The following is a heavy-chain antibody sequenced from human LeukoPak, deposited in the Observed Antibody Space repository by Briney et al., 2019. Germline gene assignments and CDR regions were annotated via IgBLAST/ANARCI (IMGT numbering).Heavy chain of an antibody. D-gene: IGHD4-17*01. J-gene: IGHJ5*02. CDR3: ARDLGYGALDP. Sequence: GGSLRLSCAASGFTFSTYWMNWVRQTPGKGLEWVALINPDGSQTNYVDSVRGRFTISRDNAENSLYLQMNSLRAEDTAVYYCARDLGYGALDPWGQGTLVTVSS. V-gene: IGHV3-7*01. CDR2: INPDGSQT. CDR1: GFTFSTYW.